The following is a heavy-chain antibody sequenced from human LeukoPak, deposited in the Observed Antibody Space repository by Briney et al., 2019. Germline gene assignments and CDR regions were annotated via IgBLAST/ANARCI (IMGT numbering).Heavy chain of an antibody. CDR3: VRSGWLRGYFDY. CDR1: GFTFSSCA. V-gene: IGHV3-23*01. Sequence: GGSLRLSCAASGFTFSSCAMSWVRQAPGKGLEWVSAISGSGRSTYYADSVKGRFTISRDNSKNTLYLQMNSLRAEDTAVYYCVRSGWLRGYFDYWGQGTLVTVSS. CDR2: ISGSGRST. D-gene: IGHD6-19*01. J-gene: IGHJ4*02.